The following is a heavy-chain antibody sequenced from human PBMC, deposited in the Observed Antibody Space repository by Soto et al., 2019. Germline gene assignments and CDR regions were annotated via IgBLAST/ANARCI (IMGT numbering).Heavy chain of an antibody. CDR2: IKQDGSEK. J-gene: IGHJ3*02. D-gene: IGHD2-2*01. V-gene: IGHV3-7*01. Sequence: GGSLRLSCAASGFTFSSYWMSWVRQAPGKGLEWVANIKQDGSEKYYVDSVKGRFTISRDNAKNSLYLKMNSLRAEDTAVYYCARLGCRSISCYLAFDIWVQGTMVTVSS. CDR1: GFTFSSYW. CDR3: ARLGCRSISCYLAFDI.